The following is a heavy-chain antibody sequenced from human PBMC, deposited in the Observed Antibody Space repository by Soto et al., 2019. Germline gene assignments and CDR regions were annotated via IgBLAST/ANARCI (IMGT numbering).Heavy chain of an antibody. CDR2: IYYSGST. CDR1: GGSISSYY. J-gene: IGHJ4*02. CDR3: ARGGDYVWGSYRYYYFDY. D-gene: IGHD3-16*02. Sequence: QVQLQESGPGLVKPSETLSLTCTVSGGSISSYYWSWIRQPPGKGLEWIGYIYYSGSTNYNPSLKSRVTISVDTSKNQFSLKLSSVTAADTAVYYCARGGDYVWGSYRYYYFDYWGQGTLVTVSS. V-gene: IGHV4-59*01.